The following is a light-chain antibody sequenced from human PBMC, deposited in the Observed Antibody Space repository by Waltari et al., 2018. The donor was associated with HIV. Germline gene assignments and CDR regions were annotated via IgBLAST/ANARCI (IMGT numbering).Light chain of an antibody. CDR3: AAWDDNVNGL. Sequence: QSVLTQPPSASGTLGQRVTISCSGRRSNIGSNSVNWYQQLPGTAPKLLISDDNRRPVGFPDRFSGSKSGTSASLAISGLQSEDEADYYCAAWDDNVNGLFGGGTKLTVL. CDR1: RSNIGSNS. V-gene: IGLV1-44*01. J-gene: IGLJ2*01. CDR2: DDN.